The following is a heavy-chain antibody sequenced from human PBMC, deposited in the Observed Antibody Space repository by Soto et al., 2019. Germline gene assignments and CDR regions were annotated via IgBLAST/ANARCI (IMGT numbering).Heavy chain of an antibody. CDR2: ISYSGTT. D-gene: IGHD3-10*01. CDR3: VRRAGVRRNVVGDFGMDA. CDR1: GGSMSSGDYY. J-gene: IGHJ6*01. Sequence: QVQLQESGPGLVKPSQTLSLTCTVSGGSMSSGDYYWGRIRQTPGEGLEWIGHISYSGTTYYNSSLQSRLSIAVDTSKNQFSMNLKCVSAADTAVEYCVRRAGVRRNVVGDFGMDAWGQGSTVIVSS. V-gene: IGHV4-30-4*01.